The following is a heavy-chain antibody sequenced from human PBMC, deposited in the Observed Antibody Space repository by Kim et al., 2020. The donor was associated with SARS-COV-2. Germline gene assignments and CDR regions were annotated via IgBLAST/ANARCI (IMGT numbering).Heavy chain of an antibody. J-gene: IGHJ5*02. Sequence: ASVKVSCKASGDTFTGYYMHWVRQAPGQGLEWIGWINPNSGVTNYAQKFQGRVTMTRDTSISTAYMELSRLRSDDTAVYYCARAYSSGWYPWFDPWGQGTLVTVSS. V-gene: IGHV1-2*02. CDR1: GDTFTGYY. D-gene: IGHD6-19*01. CDR2: INPNSGVT. CDR3: ARAYSSGWYPWFDP.